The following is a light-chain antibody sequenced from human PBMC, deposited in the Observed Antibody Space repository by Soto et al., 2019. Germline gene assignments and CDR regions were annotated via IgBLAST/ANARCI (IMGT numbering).Light chain of an antibody. CDR1: SSDVGAYNY. J-gene: IGLJ1*01. V-gene: IGLV2-14*01. CDR3: FSHRGGDSHV. CDR2: GVT. Sequence: QSVLTQPASVSGSPGQSITISCPGTSSDVGAYNYVSWYQQYPGKAPKLMIYGVTNRPSGVSNRFSGSKTGNTASLTISGLQAEDEADYYCFSHRGGDSHVFGTGTKVTVL.